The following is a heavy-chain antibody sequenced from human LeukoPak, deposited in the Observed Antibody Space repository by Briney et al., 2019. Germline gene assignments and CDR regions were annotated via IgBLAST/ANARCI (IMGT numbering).Heavy chain of an antibody. CDR2: IYETGHT. CDR1: GGSINNYY. D-gene: IGHD5-12*01. CDR3: ARHFLRGGFDS. V-gene: IGHV4-59*08. Sequence: SETLSLTCTVSGGSINNYYWKWLRQPPGKGLEWIAYIYETGHTGYNPSLKTRVTISLDTSKNQFSLKLNSVTAAHTAVYYCARHFLRGGFDSWGQGTLVAVSS. J-gene: IGHJ4*02.